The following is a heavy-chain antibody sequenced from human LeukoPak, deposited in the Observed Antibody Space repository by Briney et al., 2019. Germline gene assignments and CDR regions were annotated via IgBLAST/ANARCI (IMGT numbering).Heavy chain of an antibody. V-gene: IGHV1-2*02. CDR1: GYTFTGYF. CDR3: SRGVVVAAEPTDV. Sequence: ASVKVSCKASGYTFTGYFMHWVRHATGQGLEWIGWINPGSGDTKYAQKFQGRVTMTRDTSISTAYMELSRLRSDDTAVYYCSRGVVVAAEPTDVWGKGTTVTVSS. J-gene: IGHJ6*04. CDR2: INPGSGDT. D-gene: IGHD2-15*01.